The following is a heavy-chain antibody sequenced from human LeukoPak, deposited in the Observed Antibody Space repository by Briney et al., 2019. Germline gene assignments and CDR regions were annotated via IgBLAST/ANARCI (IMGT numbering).Heavy chain of an antibody. V-gene: IGHV1-2*02. J-gene: IGHJ4*02. Sequence: ASVKVSCKASGYTFTSYYMHWVRQAPGQGLEWMAWINPNSGGTYYAQNFHDRITMTKDTSISTAYMELSRLRSDDTAIYYCARANALYCSSTSCLFDYWGQGTLVTVSP. CDR1: GYTFTSYY. D-gene: IGHD2-2*01. CDR2: INPNSGGT. CDR3: ARANALYCSSTSCLFDY.